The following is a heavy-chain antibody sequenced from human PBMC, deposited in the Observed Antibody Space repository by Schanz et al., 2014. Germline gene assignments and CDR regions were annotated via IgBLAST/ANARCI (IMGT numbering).Heavy chain of an antibody. CDR3: AMGGYQLHH. J-gene: IGHJ5*02. Sequence: EVQLVESGGGLVKPGGSLRLSCAASGFTFSTYWMHWVRQAPGKGLVWVSHINSDGTTTTYADSMKGRFTISRDNAENTLYLQMNSLRVEDTAVYYCAMGGYQLHHWGQGTLVTVSS. D-gene: IGHD1-7*01. V-gene: IGHV3-74*01. CDR2: INSDGTTT. CDR1: GFTFSTYW.